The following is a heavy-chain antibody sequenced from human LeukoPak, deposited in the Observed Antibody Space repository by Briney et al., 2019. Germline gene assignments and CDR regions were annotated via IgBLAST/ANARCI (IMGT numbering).Heavy chain of an antibody. CDR3: ARDRYCSRTSCYIEGFDY. J-gene: IGHJ4*02. CDR2: INHSGST. CDR1: GGSFSGYY. V-gene: IGHV4-34*01. D-gene: IGHD2-2*02. Sequence: PSETLSLTCAVYGGSFSGYYWSWIRQPPGKGLEWIGEINHSGSTNYNPSLKSRVTISVDTSKNQFSLKLSSVTAADTAVYYCARDRYCSRTSCYIEGFDYWGQGTLVTVSS.